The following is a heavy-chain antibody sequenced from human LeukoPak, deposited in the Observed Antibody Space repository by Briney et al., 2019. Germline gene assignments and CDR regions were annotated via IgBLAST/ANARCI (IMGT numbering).Heavy chain of an antibody. CDR2: TSSSGRTI. CDR3: ARRAIAEGFDY. Sequence: GGSLRLSCAVSGFTFSSYEMNWVRQALEKGLEWVSHTSSSGRTIYYADSVRGRFTISRDNAKNSLYLQMNSLRVEDTAVYYCARRAIAEGFDYWGQGTLVTVSS. J-gene: IGHJ4*02. V-gene: IGHV3-48*03. CDR1: GFTFSSYE. D-gene: IGHD6-13*01.